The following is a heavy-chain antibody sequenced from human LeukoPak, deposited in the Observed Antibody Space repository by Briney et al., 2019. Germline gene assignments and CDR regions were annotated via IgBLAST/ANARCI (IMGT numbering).Heavy chain of an antibody. CDR2: IYPGDSDT. V-gene: IGHV5-51*01. D-gene: IGHD6-6*01. CDR1: GYSFTSYW. J-gene: IGHJ4*02. CDR3: AMDSSSSVFYFDY. Sequence: PGESLKISCKGSGYSFTSYWIGWVRQMPGKGLEWMGIIYPGDSDTRYSPSFQGQVTISADKSNSTAYLQWSSLKASDTAMYYCAMDSSSSVFYFDYWGQGTLVTVSS.